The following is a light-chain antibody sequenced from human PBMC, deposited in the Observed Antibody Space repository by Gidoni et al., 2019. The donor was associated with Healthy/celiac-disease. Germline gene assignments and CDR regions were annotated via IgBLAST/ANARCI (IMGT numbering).Light chain of an antibody. Sequence: DIQMTQSPSSLSASVGDRVTITCQASHDISNYLNWYQQKPGKAPKLLIYDASNLETGVPSRFSGSGSGTDFTFTISSLQPEDIATYCCQQYDSLPCSFGQGTKLEIK. V-gene: IGKV1-33*01. CDR3: QQYDSLPCS. CDR1: HDISNY. CDR2: DAS. J-gene: IGKJ2*04.